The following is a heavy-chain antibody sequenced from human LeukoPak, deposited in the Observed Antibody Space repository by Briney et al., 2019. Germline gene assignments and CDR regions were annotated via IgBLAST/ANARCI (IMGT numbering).Heavy chain of an antibody. CDR2: IIPIFGIA. CDR1: GGTFSSYA. D-gene: IGHD1-26*01. CDR3: ARDPHSGSYLDY. Sequence: ASVKVSCKASGGTFSSYAISRVRQAPGQGLEWMGRIIPIFGIANYAQKFQGRVTITADKSTSTAYMELSSLRSEDTAVYYCARDPHSGSYLDYWGQGTLVTVSS. J-gene: IGHJ4*02. V-gene: IGHV1-69*04.